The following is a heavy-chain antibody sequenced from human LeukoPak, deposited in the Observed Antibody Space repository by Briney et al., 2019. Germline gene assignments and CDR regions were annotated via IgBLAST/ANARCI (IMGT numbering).Heavy chain of an antibody. CDR2: ISAYNGNT. CDR1: GGTFSSYA. CDR3: ARDCITIFGVVITYYYYGMDV. Sequence: GASVKVSCKASGGTFSSYAISWVRQAPGQGLEWMGWISAYNGNTNYAQKLQGRVTMTTDTSTSTAYMELRSLRSDDTAVYYCARDCITIFGVVITYYYYGMDVWGQGTTVTVSS. J-gene: IGHJ6*02. V-gene: IGHV1-18*01. D-gene: IGHD3-3*01.